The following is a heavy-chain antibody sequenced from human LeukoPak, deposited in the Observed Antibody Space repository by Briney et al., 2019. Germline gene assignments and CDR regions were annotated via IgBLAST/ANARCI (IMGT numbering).Heavy chain of an antibody. J-gene: IGHJ4*02. D-gene: IGHD6-13*01. CDR3: AREFEYSSSWYYFDY. CDR2: ISSSSSTI. Sequence: GGSLRLSCAASGFTFSSYSMNWVRQAPGKGLEWVSYISSSSSTIYYADSVKGRFTISRDNAKNSLYLQMNSLRAEDTAVYYCAREFEYSSSWYYFDYWGQGTLVTVSS. V-gene: IGHV3-48*04. CDR1: GFTFSSYS.